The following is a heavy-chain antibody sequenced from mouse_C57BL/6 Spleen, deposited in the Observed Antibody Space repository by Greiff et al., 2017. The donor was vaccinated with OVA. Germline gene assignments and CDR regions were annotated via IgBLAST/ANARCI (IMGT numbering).Heavy chain of an antibody. CDR2: IYPGNSDT. Sequence: VQLQQSGTVLARPGASVKMSCKTSGYTFTSYWMHWVKQRPGQGLEWIGAIYPGNSDTSYNQKFKGKAKLTAVTSASTAYMELSSLTNEDSAVYYCTRTLYSNWYFDVWGTGTTVTVSS. J-gene: IGHJ1*03. V-gene: IGHV1-5*01. CDR3: TRTLYSNWYFDV. CDR1: GYTFTSYW. D-gene: IGHD2-5*01.